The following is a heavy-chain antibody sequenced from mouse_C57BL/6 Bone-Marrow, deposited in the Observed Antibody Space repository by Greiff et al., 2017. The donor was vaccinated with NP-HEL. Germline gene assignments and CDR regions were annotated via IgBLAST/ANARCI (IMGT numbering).Heavy chain of an antibody. CDR1: SYTFTDHT. J-gene: IGHJ3*01. CDR2: IYTRDGST. CDR3: ARPLLYGNQAWFAY. Sequence: QVQLQQSDAELVKPGASVKISCKVSSYTFTDHTIHWMKQRPEQGLEWIGYIYTRDGSTKYNEKFKGKATLTADKSSSTAYMQLNSLTSEDSAVYFCARPLLYGNQAWFAYWGQGTLVTVSA. V-gene: IGHV1-78*01. D-gene: IGHD2-1*01.